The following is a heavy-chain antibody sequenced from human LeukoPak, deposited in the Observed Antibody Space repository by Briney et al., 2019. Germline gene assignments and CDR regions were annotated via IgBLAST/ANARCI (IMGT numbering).Heavy chain of an antibody. V-gene: IGHV4-59*08. CDR1: GGSISSYY. Sequence: PSETLSLTCTVSGGSISSYYWSWIRQLPGKGLEWVGSLFHSGNTNYNPSLKSRVTISLDTSKNRVSLKLSSVTAADTAVYYCARGSSPFDYWGQGTLVTVSS. CDR3: ARGSSPFDY. J-gene: IGHJ4*02. CDR2: LFHSGNT.